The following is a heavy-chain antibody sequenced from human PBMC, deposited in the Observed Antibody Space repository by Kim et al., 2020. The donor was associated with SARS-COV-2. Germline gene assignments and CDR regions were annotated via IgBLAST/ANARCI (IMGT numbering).Heavy chain of an antibody. CDR2: IIPIFGTA. D-gene: IGHD2-2*01. CDR3: ARDCSSTSCYAGY. CDR1: GGTFSSYA. V-gene: IGHV1-69*13. Sequence: SVKVSCKASGGTFSSYAISWVRQAPGQGLEWMGGIIPIFGTANYAQKFQGRVTITADESMSTAYMELSSLRSEDTAVYYCARDCSSTSCYAGYWGQGTPVTVSS. J-gene: IGHJ4*02.